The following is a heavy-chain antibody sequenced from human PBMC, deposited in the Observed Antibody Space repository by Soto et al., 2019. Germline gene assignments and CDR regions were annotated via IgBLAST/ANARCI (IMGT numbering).Heavy chain of an antibody. CDR2: IYYSGST. Sequence: QLQLQESGPGLVKPSETLSLTCTVSGGSISSSSYYWGWIRQPPGKGLEWIGSIYYSGSTYYNPSLKSRVTISVDTSKNQFSLKLSSETAADTAVYYCARLWFGELSAVWGQGTTVTVSS. V-gene: IGHV4-39*01. CDR3: ARLWFGELSAV. CDR1: GGSISSSSYY. D-gene: IGHD3-10*01. J-gene: IGHJ6*02.